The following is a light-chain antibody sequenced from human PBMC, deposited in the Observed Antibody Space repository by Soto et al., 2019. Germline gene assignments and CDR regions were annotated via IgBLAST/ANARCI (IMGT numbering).Light chain of an antibody. V-gene: IGKV2-30*02. Sequence: DVVMTQSPLSLPVTLGQTASLSCRSSQSLVHSDGNTYLNWCQQRPGHSPRRLIYKVSNRDSGVPDRFSGSGSDTQFTLRISRVEAEDVGVYYCMQGTQWPWTFGQGTKVEIK. J-gene: IGKJ1*01. CDR1: QSLVHSDGNTY. CDR2: KVS. CDR3: MQGTQWPWT.